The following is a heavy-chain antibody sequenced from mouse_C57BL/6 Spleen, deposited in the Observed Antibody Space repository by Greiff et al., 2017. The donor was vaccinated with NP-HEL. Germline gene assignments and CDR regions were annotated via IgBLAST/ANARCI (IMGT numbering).Heavy chain of an antibody. CDR1: GYTFTDYE. V-gene: IGHV1-15*01. Sequence: VQLQQSGAELVRPGASVTLSCKASGYTFTDYEMHWVKQTPVHGLEWIGAIDPETGGTAYNQKFKGKAILTADKSSSTAYMELRSLTSEDSAVYYCTRSGYWCFEVWGTGTTVTVSS. J-gene: IGHJ1*03. CDR2: IDPETGGT. CDR3: TRSGYWCFEV.